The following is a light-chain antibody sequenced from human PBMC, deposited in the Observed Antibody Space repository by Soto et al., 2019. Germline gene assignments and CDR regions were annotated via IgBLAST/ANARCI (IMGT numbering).Light chain of an antibody. Sequence: DIRLTQSPSFLSASVGDRVTITCRASQGISSYLAGYQQKPEKAPKLLIYAASTLQSEVPSRFSGSGSGTEFTRTISSLQPEDFETEYWQQLNSSPRTFGGGTKVEIK. V-gene: IGKV1-9*01. CDR3: QQLNSSPRT. CDR1: QGISSY. CDR2: AAS. J-gene: IGKJ4*01.